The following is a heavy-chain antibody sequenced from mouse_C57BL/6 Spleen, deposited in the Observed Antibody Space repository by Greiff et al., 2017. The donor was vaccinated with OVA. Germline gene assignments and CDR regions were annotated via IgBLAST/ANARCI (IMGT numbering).Heavy chain of an antibody. Sequence: QVQLKQPGAELVKPGASVKMSCKASGYTFTSYWITWVKQRPGQGLEWIGDIYPGSGSTNYNEKFKSKATLTVDTSSSTAYMQLSSLTSEDSAVYYCARRKLGYFDVWGTGTTVTVSS. CDR1: GYTFTSYW. V-gene: IGHV1-55*01. D-gene: IGHD4-1*01. CDR3: ARRKLGYFDV. CDR2: IYPGSGST. J-gene: IGHJ1*03.